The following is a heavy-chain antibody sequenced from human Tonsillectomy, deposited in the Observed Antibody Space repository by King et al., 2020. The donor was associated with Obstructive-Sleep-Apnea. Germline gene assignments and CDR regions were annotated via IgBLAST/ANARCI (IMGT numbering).Heavy chain of an antibody. D-gene: IGHD3-10*01. Sequence: QLQESGPGLVKPSETLSLTCTVSGGSISSYYWSWIRQPAGKGLEWIGRIYTSGSTNYNPSLKSRVTMSVDTSKNQFSLKLSSVTAADTAVYYCARVRGGRGGSGSFSYYYGMDVWGQGTTVTVSS. J-gene: IGHJ6*02. CDR1: GGSISSYY. CDR2: IYTSGST. V-gene: IGHV4-4*07. CDR3: ARVRGGRGGSGSFSYYYGMDV.